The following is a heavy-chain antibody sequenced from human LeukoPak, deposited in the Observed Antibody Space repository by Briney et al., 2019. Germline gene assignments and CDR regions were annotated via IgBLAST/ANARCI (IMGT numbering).Heavy chain of an antibody. Sequence: PSGTLSLTCAVSGGSISSSNWWSWVRQPPGKGLEWIGEIYHSGSTNYNPSLKSRVTISVDKSKNQFSLKLSSVTAADTAVYYCARGGSFAAGTSEASGSNWFDPWGQGTLVTVSS. CDR1: GGSISSSNW. V-gene: IGHV4-4*02. D-gene: IGHD6-13*01. CDR2: IYHSGST. CDR3: ARGGSFAAGTSEASGSNWFDP. J-gene: IGHJ5*02.